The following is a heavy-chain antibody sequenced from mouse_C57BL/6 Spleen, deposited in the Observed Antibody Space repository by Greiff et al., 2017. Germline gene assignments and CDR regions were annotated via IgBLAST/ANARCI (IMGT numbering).Heavy chain of an antibody. Sequence: EVKLVESGGGLVKPGGSLKLSCAASGFTFSDYGMHWVRQAPEKGLEWVAYISSGSSTIYYADTVKGRFTISRDNAKNTLFLQMTSLRSEDTAMYYCARWWFQLRDYAMDYWGQGTSVTVSS. V-gene: IGHV5-17*01. CDR1: GFTFSDYG. CDR3: ARWWFQLRDYAMDY. J-gene: IGHJ4*01. CDR2: ISSGSSTI. D-gene: IGHD1-1*02.